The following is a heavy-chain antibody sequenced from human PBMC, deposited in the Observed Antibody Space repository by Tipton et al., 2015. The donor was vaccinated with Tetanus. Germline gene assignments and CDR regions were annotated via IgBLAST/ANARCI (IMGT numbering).Heavy chain of an antibody. CDR3: ARATYYYDSSGYPPFDY. Sequence: QLVQSGGGLIQPGGSLRLSCAASGFTVSSNYMSWVRQAPGKGLEWVSVIYSGGSTYYADSVKGRFTISRDNSKNTLYLQMNSLRAEDTAVYYCARATYYYDSSGYPPFDYWGQGTLVPVSS. V-gene: IGHV3-53*01. D-gene: IGHD3-22*01. CDR2: IYSGGST. CDR1: GFTVSSNY. J-gene: IGHJ4*02.